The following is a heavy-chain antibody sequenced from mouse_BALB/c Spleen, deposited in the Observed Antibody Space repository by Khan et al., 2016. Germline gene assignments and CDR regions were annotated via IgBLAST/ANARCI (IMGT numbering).Heavy chain of an antibody. D-gene: IGHD2-4*01. J-gene: IGHJ3*01. CDR3: ARSPYEYDVGFAY. V-gene: IGHV14-3*02. CDR2: IDPANGTT. CDR1: GFNIKDTY. Sequence: VRLQQSGAELVKPGASVKLSCTASGFNIKDTYMHWVKQRPEQGLEWIGRIDPANGTTKYDPKFQGKATITADTSSNTAYLQLSSLTSDDTAVYYCARSPYEYDVGFAYWGQGTLVTVAA.